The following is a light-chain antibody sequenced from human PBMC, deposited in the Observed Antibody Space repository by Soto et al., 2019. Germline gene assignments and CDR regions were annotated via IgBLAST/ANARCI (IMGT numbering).Light chain of an antibody. CDR3: LQSYSPPYT. J-gene: IGKJ2*01. V-gene: IGKV1-39*01. CDR1: DTIRTY. CDR2: AAS. Sequence: DLQMTQSPSSLSASVGDRVIITCRASDTIRTYLNWSQQQPGKAPKLLMYAASSLQSGAPSRFSGSGSGSDFTLPISSLPPEDYATYYCLQSYSPPYTFRRGSKLQIK.